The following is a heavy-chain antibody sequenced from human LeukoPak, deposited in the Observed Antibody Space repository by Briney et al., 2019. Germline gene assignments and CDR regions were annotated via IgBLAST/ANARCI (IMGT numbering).Heavy chain of an antibody. J-gene: IGHJ4*02. D-gene: IGHD1-26*01. CDR1: GFTFSIYF. CDR2: IKQDGSEK. V-gene: IGHV3-7*01. CDR3: ARGDSGSSYRLFYFDF. Sequence: QTGGSLRLSCAASGFTFSIYFMSWVRQAPGKGLEWVANIKQDGSEKYFVHSVEGRFTISRDNAKNSLYLQMNSLRAEDTAVYYCARGDSGSSYRLFYFDFWGQGTLVTVSS.